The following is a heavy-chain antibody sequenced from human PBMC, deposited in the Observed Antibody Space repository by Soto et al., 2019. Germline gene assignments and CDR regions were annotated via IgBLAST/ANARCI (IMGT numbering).Heavy chain of an antibody. D-gene: IGHD2-15*01. V-gene: IGHV3-11*06. CDR2: ISSSSSYT. CDR1: GFTFSDYY. CDR3: ARDFRVVVAAGAGVGMDV. Sequence: QVQLVESGGGLVKPGGSLRLSCAASGFTFSDYYMSWIRQAPGKGLEWVSYISSSSSYTNYADSVKGRFTISRDNAKNSLYLQMNSLRAEDTAVYHCARDFRVVVAAGAGVGMDVWGQGTTVTVSS. J-gene: IGHJ6*02.